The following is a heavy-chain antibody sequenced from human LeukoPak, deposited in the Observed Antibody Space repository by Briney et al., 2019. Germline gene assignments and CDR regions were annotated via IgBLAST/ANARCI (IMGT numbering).Heavy chain of an antibody. Sequence: GSLRLSCAASGFTFSSYSMNWIRQPPGKGLEWIGYIYYSGSTNYNPSLKSRVTISVDTSKNQFSLKLSPVTAADTAVYYCARDSALAQAVMFDYWGQGTPVTVSS. J-gene: IGHJ4*02. CDR3: ARDSALAQAVMFDY. D-gene: IGHD6-19*01. CDR1: GFTFSSYS. CDR2: IYYSGST. V-gene: IGHV4-59*12.